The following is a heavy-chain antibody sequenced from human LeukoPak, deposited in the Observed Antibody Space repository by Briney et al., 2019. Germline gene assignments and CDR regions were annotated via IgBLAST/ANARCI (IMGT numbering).Heavy chain of an antibody. CDR2: ISSSSSYI. J-gene: IGHJ6*02. CDR3: AKDAIVGAPYYYYGMDV. CDR1: GFTFSSYS. D-gene: IGHD1-26*01. V-gene: IGHV3-21*04. Sequence: GGSLRLSCAASGFTFSSYSMNWVRQAPGKGLEWVSSISSSSSYIYYADSVKGRFTISRDNSKNTLYLQMNSLRAEDTAVYYCAKDAIVGAPYYYYGMDVWGQGTTVTVSS.